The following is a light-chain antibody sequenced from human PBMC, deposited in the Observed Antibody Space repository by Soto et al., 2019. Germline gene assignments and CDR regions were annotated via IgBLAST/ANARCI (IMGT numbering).Light chain of an antibody. CDR3: QQYGSSPPFT. J-gene: IGKJ5*01. CDR1: QSVRNNY. CDR2: DAS. Sequence: EIVFTQSPYTLSLSPGERATLHCRASQSVRNNYLAWYQVRPGQAPRLLIYDASTKATAIPDRISGGGSGTDFTLTITGLEPEDLAVYYCQQYGSSPPFTFGQGTRLEIK. V-gene: IGKV3-20*01.